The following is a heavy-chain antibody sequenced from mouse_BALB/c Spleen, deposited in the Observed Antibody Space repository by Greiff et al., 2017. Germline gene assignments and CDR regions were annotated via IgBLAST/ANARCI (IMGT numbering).Heavy chain of an antibody. CDR2: ISSGSSTI. D-gene: IGHD1-2*01. CDR1: GFTFSSFG. Sequence: EVKVVESGGGLVQPGGSRKLSCAASGFTFSSFGMHWVRQAPEKGLEWVAYISSGSSTIYYADTVKGRFTISRDNPKNTLFLQMTSLRSEDTAMYYCARSHKVSYGYPDYWGQGTTLTVSS. J-gene: IGHJ2*01. CDR3: ARSHKVSYGYPDY. V-gene: IGHV5-17*02.